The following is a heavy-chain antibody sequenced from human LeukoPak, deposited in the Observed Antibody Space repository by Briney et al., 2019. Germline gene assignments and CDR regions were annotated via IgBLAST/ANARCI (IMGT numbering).Heavy chain of an antibody. V-gene: IGHV3-30*18. J-gene: IGHJ4*02. CDR3: AKEGIAVALDY. CDR1: GFTFSSYG. CDR2: ISYDGSNK. Sequence: GRSLRLSCAASGFTFSSYGMHWVRQAPGKGLEWVAVISYDGSNKYYADSVKGRFTISRDNSKNTPYLQMNSLRAEDTAVYYCAKEGIAVALDYWGQGTLVTVSS. D-gene: IGHD6-19*01.